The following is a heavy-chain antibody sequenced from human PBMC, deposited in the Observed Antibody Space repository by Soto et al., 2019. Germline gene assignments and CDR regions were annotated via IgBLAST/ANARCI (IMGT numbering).Heavy chain of an antibody. CDR3: ARGRGDYREDAFDI. V-gene: IGHV4-34*01. CDR2: INHSGST. CDR1: GGSFSGYY. J-gene: IGHJ3*02. D-gene: IGHD4-17*01. Sequence: PSETLSLTCAVYGGSFSGYYWSWIRQPPGKGLEWIGEINHSGSTNYNPSLKSRVTISVDTSKNQFSLKLSSVTAADTAVHYCARGRGDYREDAFDIWGQGTMVT.